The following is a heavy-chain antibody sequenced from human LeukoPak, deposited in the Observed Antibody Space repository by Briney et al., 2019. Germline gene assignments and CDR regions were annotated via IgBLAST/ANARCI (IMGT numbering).Heavy chain of an antibody. CDR2: IKEDGSRN. V-gene: IGHV3-7*05. Sequence: GGSLRLSCAASGFTFSNYWMSWVRQAPGKGLEWVANIKEDGSRNHYVDSVKGRFAISRDNAKNSLYLQMSSLRAEDTAVYYCARQLSGWYDADPYWGQGTLVTVSS. D-gene: IGHD6-19*01. J-gene: IGHJ4*02. CDR1: GFTFSNYW. CDR3: ARQLSGWYDADPY.